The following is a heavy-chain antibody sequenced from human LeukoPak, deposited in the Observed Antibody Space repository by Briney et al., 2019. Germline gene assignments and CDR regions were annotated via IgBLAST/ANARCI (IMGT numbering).Heavy chain of an antibody. D-gene: IGHD3-3*01. CDR3: ARGLEWLLPDQYYFDY. CDR1: GYTLTELS. J-gene: IGHJ4*02. Sequence: GGLVKVSCKVSGYTLTELSMHWVRQAPGKGLEWMGGFDPEDGETIYAQKFQGRVTMTEDTSTDTAYMELSSLRAEDTAVYYCARGLEWLLPDQYYFDYWGQGTLVTVSS. CDR2: FDPEDGET. V-gene: IGHV1-24*01.